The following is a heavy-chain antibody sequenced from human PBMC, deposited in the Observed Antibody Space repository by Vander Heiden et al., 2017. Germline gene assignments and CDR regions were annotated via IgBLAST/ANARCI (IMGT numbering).Heavy chain of an antibody. J-gene: IGHJ4*02. V-gene: IGHV3-23*01. Sequence: EVQLLESGGGLVQPGGSLRLSCAASGFTFSSYAMSWVRQAPGKGLEWVSAISGSGGSTYYAVAVKGRFTISRDNSKNTMYLQMKRMRAEDTAVYYFEKAYSSRWYEGDYWGQGTMVTVYS. CDR3: EKAYSSRWYEGDY. CDR2: ISGSGGST. D-gene: IGHD6-13*01. CDR1: GFTFSSYA.